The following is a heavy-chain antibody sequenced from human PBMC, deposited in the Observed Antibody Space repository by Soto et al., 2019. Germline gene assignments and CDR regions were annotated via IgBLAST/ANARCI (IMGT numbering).Heavy chain of an antibody. CDR3: AKDPRGLYYGWRPHLDPHSFPTQRSSDL. D-gene: IGHD3-10*01. CDR2: ISGSGGST. V-gene: IGHV3-23*01. Sequence: GGSLRLSCAGSGFTFSTCAVLVGRHAPGKGLEWVSAISGSGGSTYYADSVKGRFTISRDNSKNTLYLQMNSLRAEDTAVYYCAKDPRGLYYGWRPHLDPHSFPTQRSSDL. J-gene: IGHJ2*01. CDR1: GFTFSTCA.